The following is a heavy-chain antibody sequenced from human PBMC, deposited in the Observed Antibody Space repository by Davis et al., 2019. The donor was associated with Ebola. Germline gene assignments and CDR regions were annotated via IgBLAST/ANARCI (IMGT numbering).Heavy chain of an antibody. V-gene: IGHV5-51*01. J-gene: IGHJ4*02. Sequence: PGGSLRLSCKGSGYRFTTYWIGWVRQMPGKGLEWMGIIFPGDSDTRYSPSFQGQVTISADKSISTAYLQWSSLKASDTAMYYCARRPTPHSSGYLPFDYWGQGTLVTVSS. CDR3: ARRPTPHSSGYLPFDY. CDR2: IFPGDSDT. D-gene: IGHD3-22*01. CDR1: GYRFTTYW.